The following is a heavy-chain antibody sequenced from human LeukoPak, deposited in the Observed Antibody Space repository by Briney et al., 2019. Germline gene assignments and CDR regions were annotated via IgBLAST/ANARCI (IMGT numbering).Heavy chain of an antibody. J-gene: IGHJ4*02. Sequence: GGSLRLSCAASGFTVSSNYMSWVRQAPGKGLEWVSVLYSGGNAYYADSMKGRFTISRDNSKNTLYLQMNSLRAEDTAVYYCARIYYDILTGDRASFDYWGQGTLVTVSS. CDR2: LYSGGNA. D-gene: IGHD3-9*01. CDR1: GFTVSSNY. CDR3: ARIYYDILTGDRASFDY. V-gene: IGHV3-53*01.